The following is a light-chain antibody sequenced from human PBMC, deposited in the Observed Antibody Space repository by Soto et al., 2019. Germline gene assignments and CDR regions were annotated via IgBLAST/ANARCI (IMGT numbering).Light chain of an antibody. V-gene: IGKV1-5*03. Sequence: DIQMTQSPSTLSASVGDTVTITCRASQSLSYWLAWYQQKPGQAPKLLIHKASTLESGVPSRFSGSGSGTEFTLTISSLQPDDFATFYCQQYDRFPYTFGQGTEVEIK. CDR3: QQYDRFPYT. CDR1: QSLSYW. J-gene: IGKJ2*01. CDR2: KAS.